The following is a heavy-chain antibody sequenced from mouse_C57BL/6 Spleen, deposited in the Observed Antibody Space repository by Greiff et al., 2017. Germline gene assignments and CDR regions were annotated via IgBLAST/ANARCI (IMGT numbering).Heavy chain of an antibody. CDR3: TREYYGP. CDR1: GFTFSSYA. CDR2: ISSGGDYN. V-gene: IGHV5-9-1*02. D-gene: IGHD1-1*01. J-gene: IGHJ2*01. Sequence: EVMLVESGEGLVKPGGSLKLSCAASGFTFSSYAMSWVRQTPEKRLEWVAYISSGGDYNNYADTVKGRFTISSDNARNTLYLQMSSLKSEDTAMYYCTREYYGPWGQGTTLTVSS.